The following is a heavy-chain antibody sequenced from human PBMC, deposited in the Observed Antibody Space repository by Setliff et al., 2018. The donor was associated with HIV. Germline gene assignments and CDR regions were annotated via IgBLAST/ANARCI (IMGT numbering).Heavy chain of an antibody. CDR1: GGSFSDYY. CDR3: AGSWSGYPLSFGY. CDR2: INHSGST. V-gene: IGHV4-34*01. D-gene: IGHD3-3*01. J-gene: IGHJ4*02. Sequence: SETLSLTCAVYGGSFSDYYWTWIRQPPGKGLEWIGEINHSGSTNYNPSLKSRVTISVDKSKNQFSLKLSSVTAAVTAVYYCAGSWSGYPLSFGYWGQGTLVTVSS.